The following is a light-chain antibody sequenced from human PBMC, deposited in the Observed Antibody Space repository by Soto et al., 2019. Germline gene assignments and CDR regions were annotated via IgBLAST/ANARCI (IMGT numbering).Light chain of an antibody. Sequence: DIQMTQSPSSLSASVGDSVTISSRASERISDYLAWYQQKPGKAPKLLINTASSLRSGVPSRFSGSGSGTDFTLTIDSLQPEDFATYFCQQTNTASWTFGQGTKVDNK. CDR3: QQTNTASWT. J-gene: IGKJ1*01. CDR2: TAS. CDR1: ERISDY. V-gene: IGKV1-39*01.